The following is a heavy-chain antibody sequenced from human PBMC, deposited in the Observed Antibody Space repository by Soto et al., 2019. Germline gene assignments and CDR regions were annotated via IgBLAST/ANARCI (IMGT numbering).Heavy chain of an antibody. V-gene: IGHV4-30-4*01. J-gene: IGHJ4*02. Sequence: QAQLQESGPGLVRPSQTLSLTCSVSGASIYNGGYFWSWIRQSPRKGLEWIGHMPNSGSPFNNPSLKSRVTISADTSMNQFSMALTSVTVADPAMYYCARGPPTEKVDSWGQGILVTVSS. CDR1: GASIYNGGYF. CDR3: ARGPPTEKVDS. CDR2: MPNSGSP.